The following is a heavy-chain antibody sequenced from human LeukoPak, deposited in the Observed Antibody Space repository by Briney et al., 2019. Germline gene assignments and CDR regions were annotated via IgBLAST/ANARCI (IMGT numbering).Heavy chain of an antibody. D-gene: IGHD3-22*01. J-gene: IGHJ3*02. V-gene: IGHV5-51*01. CDR2: IYPGDSDT. CDR3: ARIPDCGVYYYDSRGRCLDI. Sequence: GESLKISGKGSGYSFTSYWSGWGRQMPGKGLEWLGAIYPGDSDTRYSPCFQGQVTISADKSIRTAYLHWSSLKASDTAMYYCARIPDCGVYYYDSRGRCLDIWGQGTMVTVSS. CDR1: GYSFTSYW.